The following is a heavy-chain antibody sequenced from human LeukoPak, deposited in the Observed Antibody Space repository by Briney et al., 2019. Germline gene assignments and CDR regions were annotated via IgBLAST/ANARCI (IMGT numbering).Heavy chain of an antibody. CDR3: ARLGGSGSYYKERTFDY. J-gene: IGHJ4*02. CDR2: IYPGDSDT. CDR1: GYSFTSYW. Sequence: GESLKISCKGSGYSFTSYWNGWVRQMPGKGLEWMGIIYPGDSDTRYSPSFQGQVTISADKSISTAYLQWCSLKASDTAMYYCARLGGSGSYYKERTFDYWGQGTLVTVSS. V-gene: IGHV5-51*01. D-gene: IGHD3-10*01.